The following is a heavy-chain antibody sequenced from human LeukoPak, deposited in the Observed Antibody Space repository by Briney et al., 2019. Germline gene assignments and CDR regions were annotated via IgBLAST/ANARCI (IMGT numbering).Heavy chain of an antibody. V-gene: IGHV4-59*11. CDR2: IYSTGVT. CDR1: GGSISSHY. J-gene: IGHJ4*02. Sequence: SETLSLTCTLSGGSISSHYWSWIRQPPAKGLEWLGHIYSTGVTKYNPSLKSRGTISVDTSKNQFSLTVTSVTAADTAVYYCARGGGFFGWLIDYWGQGILVTVSS. CDR3: ARGGGFFGWLIDY. D-gene: IGHD3-9*01.